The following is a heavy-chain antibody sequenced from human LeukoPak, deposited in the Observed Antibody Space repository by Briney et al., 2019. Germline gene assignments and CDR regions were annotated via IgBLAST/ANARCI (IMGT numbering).Heavy chain of an antibody. CDR1: GYTFTGYY. CDR3: ARGRYGSGKNYYFDY. Sequence: ASVKVSCKASGYTFTGYYMHWVRQAPGQGLEWMGWINPNSGGTNYAQKFQGRVTMTRDTSISTAYMELSRLRSDDTAVYYCARGRYGSGKNYYFDYWGQGTLVTVSS. CDR2: INPNSGGT. J-gene: IGHJ4*02. D-gene: IGHD3-10*01. V-gene: IGHV1-2*02.